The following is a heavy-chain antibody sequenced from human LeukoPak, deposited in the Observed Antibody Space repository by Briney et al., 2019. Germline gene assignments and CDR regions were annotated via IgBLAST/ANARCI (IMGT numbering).Heavy chain of an antibody. CDR2: INHSGST. Sequence: GSLRLSCAASGFTFSNTWMTWVRRAPGKGLEWLGEINHSGSTNYNPSLKSRVTISVDTSKNQFSLKLSSVTAADTAVYYCARGRTMVRGVMFDYWGQGTLVTVSS. CDR3: ARGRTMVRGVMFDY. V-gene: IGHV4-34*01. J-gene: IGHJ4*02. CDR1: GFTFSNTW. D-gene: IGHD3-10*01.